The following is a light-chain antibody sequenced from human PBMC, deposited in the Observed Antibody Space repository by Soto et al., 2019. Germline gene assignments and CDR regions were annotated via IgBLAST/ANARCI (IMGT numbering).Light chain of an antibody. Sequence: ETVMTQSPGTLSVSLGERATLSCSASQSVSIHLAWYQQKPGQAPRLLITDASNRATGIPARFSGSGSGTDFTLTISSLEPEDFAVYYCQHRSEWPVSFGQGTRLEIK. J-gene: IGKJ5*01. CDR2: DAS. V-gene: IGKV3-11*01. CDR3: QHRSEWPVS. CDR1: QSVSIH.